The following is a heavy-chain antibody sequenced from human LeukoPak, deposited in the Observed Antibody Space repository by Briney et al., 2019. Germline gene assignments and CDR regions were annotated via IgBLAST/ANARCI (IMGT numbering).Heavy chain of an antibody. D-gene: IGHD3-22*01. Sequence: PGGSLRLSCAASGFTFSSYAMSWVRQAPGKGLEWVSGISGSGDSTYYADSVKGRFTISRDNSKNTLYLQMNSLRAEDTAVYYCARARTRSTSLTTMIVKRHPPPDHYWGQGTLVTVSS. CDR2: ISGSGDST. J-gene: IGHJ4*02. CDR3: ARARTRSTSLTTMIVKRHPPPDHY. V-gene: IGHV3-23*01. CDR1: GFTFSSYA.